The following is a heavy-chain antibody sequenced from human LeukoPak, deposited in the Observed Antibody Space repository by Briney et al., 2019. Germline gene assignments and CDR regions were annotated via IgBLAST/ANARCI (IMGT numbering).Heavy chain of an antibody. Sequence: SETLSLTCTVSGGSISGYYWSWIRQPPGKGLEWIGYIYYIGNTNYNPSLKSRVTISLDTSKNQFSLKLSSVTADDTAVYYCARDLRYFDWPDAFDIWGQGTMVTVSS. CDR2: IYYIGNT. CDR3: ARDLRYFDWPDAFDI. CDR1: GGSISGYY. V-gene: IGHV4-59*01. D-gene: IGHD3-9*01. J-gene: IGHJ3*02.